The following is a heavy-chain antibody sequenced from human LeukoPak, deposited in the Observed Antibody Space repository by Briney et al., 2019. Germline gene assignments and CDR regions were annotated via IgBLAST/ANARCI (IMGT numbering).Heavy chain of an antibody. CDR2: IIPIFGTA. V-gene: IGHV1-69*13. CDR1: GGTFSSYA. Sequence: EASVKVSCEASGGTFSSYAISWVRQAPGQGLEWMRGIIPIFGTANYAQKFQGRVTITADESTSTAYMELSSLRSEDTAVYYCAIVVPAASWFDPWGQGTLVTVSS. D-gene: IGHD2-2*01. J-gene: IGHJ5*02. CDR3: AIVVPAASWFDP.